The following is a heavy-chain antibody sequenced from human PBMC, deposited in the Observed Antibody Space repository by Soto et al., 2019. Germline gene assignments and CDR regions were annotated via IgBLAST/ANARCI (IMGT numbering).Heavy chain of an antibody. CDR3: ARLYREGRYYYGMDV. J-gene: IGHJ6*02. Sequence: GESLKISCNGSGYSFTSYWISWVRQMPGKGLEGMGRIDPSDSYTNYSPSFQGHVPISADKSISTAYLQWSSLKASDTAIYSCARLYREGRYYYGMDVWGQGTTVTVSS. D-gene: IGHD3-16*02. CDR2: IDPSDSYT. CDR1: GYSFTSYW. V-gene: IGHV5-10-1*01.